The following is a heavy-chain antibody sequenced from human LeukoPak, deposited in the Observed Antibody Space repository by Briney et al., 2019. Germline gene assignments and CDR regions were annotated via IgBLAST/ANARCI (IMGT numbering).Heavy chain of an antibody. Sequence: ASVKVSCKASGYTFTSYYMHWVRQAPGQGLEWMGIINPSGGSTSYAQKFQGRVTMTRDTSTSTVYMELSSLRSEDTAVYYCARDFYCGSTSCYGWFDPWGQGTLVTVSS. D-gene: IGHD2-2*01. CDR1: GYTFTSYY. CDR2: INPSGGST. J-gene: IGHJ5*02. CDR3: ARDFYCGSTSCYGWFDP. V-gene: IGHV1-46*01.